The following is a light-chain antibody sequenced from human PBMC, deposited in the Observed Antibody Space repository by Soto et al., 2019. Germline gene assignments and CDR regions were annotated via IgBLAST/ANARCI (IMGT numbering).Light chain of an antibody. V-gene: IGKV1-27*01. CDR2: ATS. CDR3: QQLNSYPLT. J-gene: IGKJ5*01. Sequence: DIQMTQSPSSLSASVGDRVTITCRASQGINHYLAWFQQKPGKVPKLLIYATSTLQSGVPSRFSGSGSGTEFTLTISSLQPEDFATYYCQQLNSYPLTFGQGTRLEI. CDR1: QGINHY.